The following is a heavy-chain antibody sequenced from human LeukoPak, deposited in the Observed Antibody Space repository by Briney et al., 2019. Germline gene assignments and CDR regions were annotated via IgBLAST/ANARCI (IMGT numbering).Heavy chain of an antibody. Sequence: ASVKVSCKASGGTFSSYAISWVRQAPGQGLEWMGGIIPIFGTANYAQKFQGRVTITADKSTSTAHMELSSLRSEDTAVYYCASAGVYGDYFSGDYWGQGTLVTVSS. CDR1: GGTFSSYA. CDR2: IIPIFGTA. J-gene: IGHJ4*02. CDR3: ASAGVYGDYFSGDY. V-gene: IGHV1-69*06. D-gene: IGHD4-17*01.